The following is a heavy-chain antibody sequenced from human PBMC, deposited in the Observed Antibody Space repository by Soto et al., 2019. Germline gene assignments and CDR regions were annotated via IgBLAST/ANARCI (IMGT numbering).Heavy chain of an antibody. CDR1: GGTFNTYT. V-gene: IGHV1-69*08. CDR2: ILPIMGSV. D-gene: IGHD2-15*01. CDR3: ARIPRYSYATSDPLDN. Sequence: SVKVSCKASGGTFNTYTFSWVRQAPGQGLEWMGSILPIMGSVNYAHDFRGRLSITADPSTTTAYMELTSLTSHDTAMYYCARIPRYSYATSDPLDNWGQGTLVTVSS. J-gene: IGHJ4*02.